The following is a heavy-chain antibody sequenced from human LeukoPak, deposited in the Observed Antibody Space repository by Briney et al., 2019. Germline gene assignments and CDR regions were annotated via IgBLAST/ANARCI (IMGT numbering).Heavy chain of an antibody. CDR1: GFTFSSAW. CDR3: STTYYYDSSEGY. D-gene: IGHD3-22*01. J-gene: IGHJ4*02. Sequence: GGSLRLSCAASGFTFSSAWMNWVRQAPGKGLEWVGRIKSKTDGGTTDYAAPVKGRFTISRDDSKNTLYLQMNSLKTEDTAVYYCSTTYYYDSSEGYWGQGTLVTVSS. CDR2: IKSKTDGGTT. V-gene: IGHV3-15*07.